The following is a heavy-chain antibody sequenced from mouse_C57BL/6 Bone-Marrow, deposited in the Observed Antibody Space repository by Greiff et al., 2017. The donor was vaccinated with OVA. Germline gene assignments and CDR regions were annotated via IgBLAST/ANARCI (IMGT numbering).Heavy chain of an antibody. J-gene: IGHJ4*01. CDR2: ISNGGGST. CDR3: ARQGLLRYYAMDY. V-gene: IGHV5-12*01. D-gene: IGHD1-1*01. CDR1: GFTFSDYY. Sequence: EVKVVESGGGLVQPGGSLKLSCAASGFTFSDYYMYWVRQTPEKRLEWVAYISNGGGSTYYPDTVKGRFTISRDNAKNTLYLQMSRLKSEDTAMYYCARQGLLRYYAMDYWGQGTSVTVSS.